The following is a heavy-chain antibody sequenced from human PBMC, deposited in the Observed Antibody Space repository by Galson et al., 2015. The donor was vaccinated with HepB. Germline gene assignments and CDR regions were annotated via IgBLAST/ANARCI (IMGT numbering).Heavy chain of an antibody. V-gene: IGHV3-30*18. D-gene: IGHD6-13*01. CDR3: AKVYEQQLIDY. Sequence: SLRLSCAASGFSFSDYGIHWVRQAPGKGLEWVAVISYDGSNKYYAVSVRGRFTISRDNSKSTVYLQMNSQRAEDTAVYYRAKVYEQQLIDYWGQGTLVTVSS. J-gene: IGHJ4*02. CDR2: ISYDGSNK. CDR1: GFSFSDYG.